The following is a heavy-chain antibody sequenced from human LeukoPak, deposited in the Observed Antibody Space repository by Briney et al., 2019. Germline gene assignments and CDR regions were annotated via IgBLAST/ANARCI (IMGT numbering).Heavy chain of an antibody. CDR2: IGNDGSNK. CDR1: GFTFSTFG. V-gene: IGHV3-30*02. CDR3: AALQGYCSGGGCGPY. Sequence: QPGGSLRLSCAASGFTFSTFGMHWVRQAPGKGLEWLAFIGNDGSNKYYVDSVKGRFTISRDNSKNTLYLQMNTLRAEDTAVYHCAALQGYCSGGGCGPYWGQGTQVTVSS. D-gene: IGHD2-15*01. J-gene: IGHJ4*02.